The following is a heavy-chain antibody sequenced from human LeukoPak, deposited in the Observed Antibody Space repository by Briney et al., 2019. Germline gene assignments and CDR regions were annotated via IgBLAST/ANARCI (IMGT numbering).Heavy chain of an antibody. V-gene: IGHV3-23*01. CDR2: ISGSGENT. J-gene: IGHJ4*02. CDR1: GFTFSSYA. Sequence: GGPLRLSCAVSGFTFSSYAVTWVRQAPGKGPEWVSSISGSGENTYYADSVKGRFTISRDNSKNTLYLQMNSLRAEDTAVYYCAKDLATTPYYFDYWGQGTLVTVSS. D-gene: IGHD5-12*01. CDR3: AKDLATTPYYFDY.